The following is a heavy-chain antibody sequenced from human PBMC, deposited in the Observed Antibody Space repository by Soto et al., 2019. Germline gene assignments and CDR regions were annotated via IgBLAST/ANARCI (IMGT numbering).Heavy chain of an antibody. J-gene: IGHJ6*02. D-gene: IGHD3-10*01. CDR3: ARAGDTMIRGVIIMNYYGMDV. Sequence: SETLSLTCAVSGYSISSGWYWGWIRQPPGKGLEWIGNIHHSGTTYYNPSLQSRATISIDTSKNLFSLKLNSVTAADTAVYYCARAGDTMIRGVIIMNYYGMDVWAQGTTVTVSS. CDR2: IHHSGTT. CDR1: GYSISSGWY. V-gene: IGHV4-38-2*01.